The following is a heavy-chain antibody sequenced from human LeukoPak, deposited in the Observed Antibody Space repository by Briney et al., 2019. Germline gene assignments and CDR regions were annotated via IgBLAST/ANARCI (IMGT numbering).Heavy chain of an antibody. J-gene: IGHJ4*02. D-gene: IGHD3-3*01. Sequence: GGSLRLSCAASGFTVSSNYMSWVRQAPGKGLEWVSVIYSGGSAYYADSVKGRFTISRDNSKNTLYLQMNSLRAEDTAVYYCARSRARGGYYTLGYWGQGTLVTVSS. V-gene: IGHV3-66*01. CDR1: GFTVSSNY. CDR2: IYSGGSA. CDR3: ARSRARGGYYTLGY.